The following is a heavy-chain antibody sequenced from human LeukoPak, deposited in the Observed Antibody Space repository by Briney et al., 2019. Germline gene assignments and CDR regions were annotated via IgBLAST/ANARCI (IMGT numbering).Heavy chain of an antibody. V-gene: IGHV1-8*01. CDR3: ARGRFLNDILTGDYSN. CDR1: GYTFTSYD. J-gene: IGHJ4*02. CDR2: MNPNSGNT. D-gene: IGHD3-9*01. Sequence: ASVKVSCKASGYTFTSYDINWVRQTTGQGLEWMGWMNPNSGNTGYAQKFQGRVTMTRNTSISTAYMELSSLRSEDTAVYYCARGRFLNDILTGDYSNWGQGTLVTVSS.